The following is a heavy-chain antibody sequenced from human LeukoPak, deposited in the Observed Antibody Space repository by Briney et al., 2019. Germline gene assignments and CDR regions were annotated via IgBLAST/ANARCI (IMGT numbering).Heavy chain of an antibody. CDR3: AFRGWTFDY. V-gene: IGHV4-34*01. CDR1: GGSFSGYY. J-gene: IGHJ4*02. D-gene: IGHD6-19*01. CDR2: INHSGRT. Sequence: SETLSLTCAVYGGSFSGYYWSWIRQPPGKGLEWIGEINHSGRTNYNPSLKSRVTISVDTSKNQFSLKLSSVTAADTAVYYCAFRGWTFDYWGQGTLVTVSS.